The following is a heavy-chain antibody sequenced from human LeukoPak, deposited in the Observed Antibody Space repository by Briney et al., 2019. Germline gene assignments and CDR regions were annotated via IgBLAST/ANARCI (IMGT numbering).Heavy chain of an antibody. Sequence: PGGSLRLSCAASGFTFSSYAMHWVRQAPGKGLEWVAVMSYDGSNKYYADSVKGRFTISRDNSKNTLYLQMNSLRAEDTAVYYCARGPRLGGFAFDIWGQGTMVTVSS. CDR1: GFTFSSYA. J-gene: IGHJ3*02. V-gene: IGHV3-30-3*01. D-gene: IGHD1-26*01. CDR3: ARGPRLGGFAFDI. CDR2: MSYDGSNK.